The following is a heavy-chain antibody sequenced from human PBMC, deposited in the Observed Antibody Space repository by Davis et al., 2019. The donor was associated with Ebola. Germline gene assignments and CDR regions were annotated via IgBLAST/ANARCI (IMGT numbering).Heavy chain of an antibody. CDR1: GFTFSSYA. D-gene: IGHD2-15*01. CDR2: ISGSGGST. Sequence: GESLKISCAASGFTFSSYAMSWVRQAPGKGLEWVSAISGSGGSTYYADSVKGRFTISRDNSKNTLYLQMNSLRAEDTAVYYCAKDLGDIVVVVAATAPYDFQHWGQGTLVTVSS. V-gene: IGHV3-23*01. CDR3: AKDLGDIVVVVAATAPYDFQH. J-gene: IGHJ1*01.